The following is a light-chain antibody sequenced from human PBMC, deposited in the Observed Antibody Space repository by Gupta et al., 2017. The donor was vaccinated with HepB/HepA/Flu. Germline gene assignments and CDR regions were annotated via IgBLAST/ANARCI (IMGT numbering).Light chain of an antibody. CDR1: HVGGKS. CDR3: QVSDGSSDQVI. V-gene: IGLV3-21*03. CDR2: DDK. Sequence: SSVLTQPPKVSVVPGKPARITGGGNHVGGKSVHWYQQRPGQAPLLLVYDDKDRPSGIPERFSGFNYATTATLTISGVEAGDEADYYCQVSDGSSDQVIFGGGTKLTVL. J-gene: IGLJ2*01.